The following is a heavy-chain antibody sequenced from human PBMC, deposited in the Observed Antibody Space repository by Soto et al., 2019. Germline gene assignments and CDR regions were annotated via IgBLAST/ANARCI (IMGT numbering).Heavy chain of an antibody. D-gene: IGHD4-17*01. Sequence: QITLKESGPTLVKPTQTLTLTCTFSGFSLSTTGVGVGWIRQPPGKALEWLALIYWDDEKHYSPSLKNRLTITKDTPKNEVVLTMTNMDPVDTATYYCAHTQDYGDYGYWGQGTLVTVSS. V-gene: IGHV2-5*02. CDR3: AHTQDYGDYGY. CDR2: IYWDDEK. J-gene: IGHJ4*02. CDR1: GFSLSTTGVG.